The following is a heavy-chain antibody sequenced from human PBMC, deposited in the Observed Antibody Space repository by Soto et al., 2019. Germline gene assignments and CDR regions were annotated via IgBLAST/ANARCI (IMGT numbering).Heavy chain of an antibody. CDR2: INAGVDGT. Sequence: QVELVQSGPEMMQPGASVKVSCKASGFTSLSYAFHWVRQAPGQGPQWLGWINAGVDGTIYSQRXXGXXKITRDSSANRVYLEVNTLTNEDTAVYYCAREVQGVTSFDYWGQGTLVAVSS. CDR1: GFTSLSYA. V-gene: IGHV1-3*01. D-gene: IGHD3-10*01. J-gene: IGHJ4*02. CDR3: AREVQGVTSFDY.